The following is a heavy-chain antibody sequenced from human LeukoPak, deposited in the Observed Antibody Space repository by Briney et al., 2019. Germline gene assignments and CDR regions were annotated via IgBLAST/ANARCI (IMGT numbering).Heavy chain of an antibody. Sequence: ASVKVSCKASGYTFTSYYMHWVRQAPGQGLEWVGIINPSGDPTTYAQKFQGRVTMTSDMSTSTVYMELSSLRSEDTAVYYCARDFRGGYDFWSGYYTPYYFDYWGQGTLVTVSS. D-gene: IGHD3-3*01. J-gene: IGHJ4*02. CDR1: GYTFTSYY. CDR2: INPSGDPT. CDR3: ARDFRGGYDFWSGYYTPYYFDY. V-gene: IGHV1-46*01.